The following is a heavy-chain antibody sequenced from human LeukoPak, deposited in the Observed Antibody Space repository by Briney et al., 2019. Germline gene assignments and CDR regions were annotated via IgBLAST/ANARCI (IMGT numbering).Heavy chain of an antibody. CDR1: GYTFTSYA. Sequence: GASVKVSCKASGYTFTSYAMNWVRQAPGQGLEWMGWINTNTGNPTYAQGFTGRFVFSLDTSVSTAYLQISSLKAEDTAVYYCARGKWELPVPRAFDIWGQGTMVTVSS. J-gene: IGHJ3*02. CDR3: ARGKWELPVPRAFDI. CDR2: INTNTGNP. D-gene: IGHD1-26*01. V-gene: IGHV7-4-1*02.